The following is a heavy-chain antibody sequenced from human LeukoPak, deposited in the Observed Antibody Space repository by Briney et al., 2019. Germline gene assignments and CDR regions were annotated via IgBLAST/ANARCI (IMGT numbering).Heavy chain of an antibody. J-gene: IGHJ4*02. CDR3: AKTYYYDPFDF. V-gene: IGHV4-39*01. D-gene: IGHD3-22*01. CDR2: IYYSGST. CDR1: GGSISNSGYY. Sequence: SETLSLTCTVSGGSISNSGYYRGWIRQPPGKGLERIGNIYYSGSTYYNPSLKSRVTISVDTSKYQFSLKLSSVTAADTAVYYCAKTYYYDPFDFWGQGTLVTVSS.